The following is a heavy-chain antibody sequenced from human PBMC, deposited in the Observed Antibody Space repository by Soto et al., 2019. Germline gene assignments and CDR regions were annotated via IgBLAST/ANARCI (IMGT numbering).Heavy chain of an antibody. J-gene: IGHJ4*02. CDR1: GGTLSNYT. CDR2: IIPILGIA. CDR3: ERELRTSTSCYYY. V-gene: IGHV1-69*04. Sequence: VASVKVSSKAFGGTLSNYTISWVRQAPGQGLEWMGRIIPILGIANYAQKFQGRVTITADKSTSTEYMELRSMRSEETAVYYWERELRTSTSCYYYWGQGYLVTVSS. D-gene: IGHD2-2*01.